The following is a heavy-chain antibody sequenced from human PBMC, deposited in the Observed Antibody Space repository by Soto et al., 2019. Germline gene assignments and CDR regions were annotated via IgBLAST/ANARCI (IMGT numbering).Heavy chain of an antibody. CDR3: ARGYDSSGYHDAFDI. Sequence: ASVKVSCKASGYTFTGYYMHWVRQAPGQGLEWMGWINPNSGGTNYAQKFQGRVTMTRDTSISTAYMELSRLRSDVTAVYYCARGYDSSGYHDAFDIWGQGTMVTVSS. J-gene: IGHJ3*02. CDR2: INPNSGGT. V-gene: IGHV1-2*02. D-gene: IGHD3-22*01. CDR1: GYTFTGYY.